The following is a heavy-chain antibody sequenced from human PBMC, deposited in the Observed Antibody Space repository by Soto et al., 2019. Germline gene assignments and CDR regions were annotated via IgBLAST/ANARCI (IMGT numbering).Heavy chain of an antibody. J-gene: IGHJ4*02. Sequence: PXETLSFPSPVSSDSINPYDWSWIRQPPGKGLEWIGYVYYNGDTNSNPSLKSRVSISLETSKNQFSLRLSSVTTADTAIYYCARYYCAGGTCYHFENWSQGTLVTVSS. CDR2: VYYNGDT. CDR1: SDSINPYD. V-gene: IGHV4-59*01. CDR3: ARYYCAGGTCYHFEN. D-gene: IGHD2-15*01.